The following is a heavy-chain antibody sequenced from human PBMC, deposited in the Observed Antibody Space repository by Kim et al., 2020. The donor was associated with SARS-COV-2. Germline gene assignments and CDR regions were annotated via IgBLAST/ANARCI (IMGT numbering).Heavy chain of an antibody. CDR3: ARWRGPRGVCETSDCYSSGLEV. Sequence: GGSLRLSCAGSGFTFSRHAMNWVRQAPGKGLEWVASISGTKTYITYGDSVRGRFFISRDNTQKSLFLQMTSLRVEDTGVYFCARWRGPRGVCETSDCYSSGLEVWGLGTTVIVSS. V-gene: IGHV3-21*04. D-gene: IGHD2-21*02. J-gene: IGHJ6*02. CDR2: ISGTKTYI. CDR1: GFTFSRHA.